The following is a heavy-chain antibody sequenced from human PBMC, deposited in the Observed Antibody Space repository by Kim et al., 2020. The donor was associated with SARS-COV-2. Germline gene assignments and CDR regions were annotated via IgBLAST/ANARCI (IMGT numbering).Heavy chain of an antibody. J-gene: IGHJ4*02. CDR1: GGSFSGYY. V-gene: IGHV4-34*01. CDR2: INHSGST. CDR3: ARYHPYYYGSGSSFYSDY. Sequence: SETLSLTCAVYGGSFSGYYWSWIRQPPGKGLEWIGEINHSGSTNYNPSLKSRVTISVDTSKNQFSLKLSSVTAADTAVYYCARYHPYYYGSGSSFYSDYWGQGTLVTVSS. D-gene: IGHD3-10*01.